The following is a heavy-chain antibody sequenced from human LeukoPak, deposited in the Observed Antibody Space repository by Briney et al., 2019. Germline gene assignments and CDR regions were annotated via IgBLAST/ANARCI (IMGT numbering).Heavy chain of an antibody. CDR1: GFTSSSYG. CDR2: ISYDGSNK. Sequence: GGSLRLSCAASGFTSSSYGMHWVRQAPGKGLEWVAVISYDGSNKYYADSVKGRFTISRDNSKNTLYLQLNSLRADDTAVYYCAKEVGIAAAGRVDYWGQGTLVTVSS. J-gene: IGHJ4*02. D-gene: IGHD6-13*01. V-gene: IGHV3-30*18. CDR3: AKEVGIAAAGRVDY.